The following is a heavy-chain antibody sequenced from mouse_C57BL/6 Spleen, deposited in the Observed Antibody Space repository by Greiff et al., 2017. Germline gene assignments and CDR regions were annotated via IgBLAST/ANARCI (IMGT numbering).Heavy chain of an antibody. J-gene: IGHJ4*01. CDR1: GYAFSSYW. CDR2: IYPGDGDT. D-gene: IGHD2-1*01. V-gene: IGHV1-80*01. CDR3: ARDGNYDYAMDY. Sequence: QVHVKQSGAELVKPGASVKISCKASGYAFSSYWMNWVKQRPGKGLEWIGQIYPGDGDTNYNGKFKGKATLTADKSSSTAYMQLSSLTSEDSAVYFWARDGNYDYAMDYWGQGTSVTVSS.